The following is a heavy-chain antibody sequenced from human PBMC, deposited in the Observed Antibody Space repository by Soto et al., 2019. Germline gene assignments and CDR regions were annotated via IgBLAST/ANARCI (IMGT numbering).Heavy chain of an antibody. CDR2: IYYSGTT. CDR3: AGAIVGYCGGDSCCSGIDY. J-gene: IGHJ4*02. Sequence: PSETLSLTCTVSGGSLSSAGYYWSWIRQHPGEGLEWVGYIYYSGTTDYNPSLKSRVTISVDMSKNQFSLKLRSVTAADTAVYYSAGAIVGYCGGDSCCSGIDYWGQGTLVTVSS. V-gene: IGHV4-31*03. D-gene: IGHD2-15*01. CDR1: GGSLSSAGYY.